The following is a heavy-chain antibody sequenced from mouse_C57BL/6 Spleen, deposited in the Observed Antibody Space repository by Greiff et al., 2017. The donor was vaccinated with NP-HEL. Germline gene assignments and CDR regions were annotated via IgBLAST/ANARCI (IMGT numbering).Heavy chain of an antibody. D-gene: IGHD1-1*01. CDR3: ARPLYGSSSVGAMDY. V-gene: IGHV5-17*01. J-gene: IGHJ4*01. Sequence: EVKLMESGGGLVKPGGSLKLSCAASGFTFSDYGMHWVRQAPEKGLEWVAYISSGSSTIYYADTVKGRFTISRDNAKNTLFLQMTSLRSEDTAMYYCARPLYGSSSVGAMDYWGQGTSVTVSS. CDR1: GFTFSDYG. CDR2: ISSGSSTI.